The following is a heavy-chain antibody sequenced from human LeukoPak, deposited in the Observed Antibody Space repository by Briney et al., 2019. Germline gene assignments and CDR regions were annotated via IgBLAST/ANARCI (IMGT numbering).Heavy chain of an antibody. CDR3: ARSTTVTTPGRDWFDP. CDR2: ISAYNGNT. D-gene: IGHD4-17*01. Sequence: GASVKVSCKASGYTFTSYGISWVRQAPGQGLEWMGWISAYNGNTNYAQKLQGRVTMTTDTSTSTVYMELSSLRSEDTAVYCCARSTTVTTPGRDWFDPWGQGTLVTVSS. J-gene: IGHJ5*02. V-gene: IGHV1-18*01. CDR1: GYTFTSYG.